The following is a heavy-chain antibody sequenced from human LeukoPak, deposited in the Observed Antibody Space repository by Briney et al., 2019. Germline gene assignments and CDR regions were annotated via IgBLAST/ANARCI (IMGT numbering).Heavy chain of an antibody. V-gene: IGHV3-7*03. CDR1: GFTFSSFA. Sequence: GGSLRLSCAASGFTFSSFAMHWVRQAPGKGLEWVANIKQDGSKKYYVDSVKGRFTISRDNAKNSLYLQMNSLRAEDTAVYYCAKARSLYYYYYMDVWGKGTTVTVSS. J-gene: IGHJ6*03. CDR3: AKARSLYYYYYMDV. CDR2: IKQDGSKK.